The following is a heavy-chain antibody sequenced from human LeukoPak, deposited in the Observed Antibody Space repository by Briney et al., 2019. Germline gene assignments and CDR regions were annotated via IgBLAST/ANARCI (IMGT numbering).Heavy chain of an antibody. D-gene: IGHD6-19*01. V-gene: IGHV4-4*07. CDR1: GDSISPYY. CDR2: VSAGGTT. J-gene: IGHJ4*02. CDR3: SRGGGQWLIPDFDY. Sequence: SETLSLTCTVSGDSISPYYWSWIRQSAEKGLQWIGGVSAGGTTDYNPSLKSRVTMSVDTSKTQFSLKMTSVTAADTAVYYCSRGGGQWLIPDFDYWGQGLLVIVSS.